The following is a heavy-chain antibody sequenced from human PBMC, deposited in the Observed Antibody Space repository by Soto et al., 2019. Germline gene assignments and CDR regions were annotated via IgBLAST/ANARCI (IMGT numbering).Heavy chain of an antibody. CDR3: ARDGSGYDFWSGPYFFDY. J-gene: IGHJ4*02. CDR1: GGSISTYY. CDR2: IYYNVRT. Sequence: QVQLQESGPGLVKPSETLSLTCTVSGGSISTYYWSWIRQPPGKGLEWIGYIYYNVRTNYNPSLESRVTISLDTSKSQFSLNLSSVSAADTAVYYCARDGSGYDFWSGPYFFDYWGPGTLVTVSS. D-gene: IGHD3-3*01. V-gene: IGHV4-59*01.